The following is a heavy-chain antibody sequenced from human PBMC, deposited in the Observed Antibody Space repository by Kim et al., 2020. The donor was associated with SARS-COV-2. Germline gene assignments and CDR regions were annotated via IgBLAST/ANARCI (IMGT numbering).Heavy chain of an antibody. D-gene: IGHD3-3*01. CDR1: GGSFSGYY. Sequence: SETLSLTCAVYGGSFSGYYWSWIRQPPGKGLEWIGEINHSGSTNYNPSLKSRVTISVDTSKNQFSLKLSSVTAADTAVYYCARGPPQNYYDFWSGYYKGYYFDYWGQGNLVTVSS. J-gene: IGHJ4*02. CDR2: INHSGST. V-gene: IGHV4-34*01. CDR3: ARGPPQNYYDFWSGYYKGYYFDY.